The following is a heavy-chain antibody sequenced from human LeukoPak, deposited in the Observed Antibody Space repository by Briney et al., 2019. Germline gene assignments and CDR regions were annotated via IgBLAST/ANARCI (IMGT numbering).Heavy chain of an antibody. V-gene: IGHV1-8*01. CDR1: GYTFTSYD. CDR3: ASALGTEDYYGMDV. D-gene: IGHD7-27*01. Sequence: GASVKASCKASGYTFTSYDINWVRQATGQGLEWMGWMNPNSGNTGYAQKFQGRVTMTRNTSISTAYMELSSLRSEDTAVYYCASALGTEDYYGMDVWGQGTAVTVSS. J-gene: IGHJ6*02. CDR2: MNPNSGNT.